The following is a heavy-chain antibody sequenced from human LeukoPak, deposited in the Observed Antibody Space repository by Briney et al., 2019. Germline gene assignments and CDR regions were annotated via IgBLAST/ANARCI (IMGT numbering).Heavy chain of an antibody. V-gene: IGHV3-23*01. CDR2: ISGSGGST. CDR3: ANREDYYDSSGYYEAEYFQH. J-gene: IGHJ1*01. Sequence: GGSLRLSCAASGFTFSSYAMSWVRQAPGKGLEWVSAISGSGGSTYYADSVKGRFTISRDNSKNTLYLQMNSLRAGDTAVYYCANREDYYDSSGYYEAEYFQHWGQGTLVTVSS. D-gene: IGHD3-22*01. CDR1: GFTFSSYA.